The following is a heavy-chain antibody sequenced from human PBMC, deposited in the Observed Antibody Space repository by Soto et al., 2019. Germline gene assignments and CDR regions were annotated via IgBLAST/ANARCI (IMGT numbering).Heavy chain of an antibody. J-gene: IGHJ6*02. V-gene: IGHV3-74*03. Sequence: EVQLLESGGGLVQPGGSLRLSCAASGFTFNTYWMHWVRQAPGKGLVWVSRANSDGSSTTYADSVKGRFTISRDNARNTLYLQMNSLRAEDTAVYYCTRVVRFVSAEYSYSYGMDVWGQGTTVTVSS. CDR3: TRVVRFVSAEYSYSYGMDV. CDR2: ANSDGSST. D-gene: IGHD3-10*01. CDR1: GFTFNTYW.